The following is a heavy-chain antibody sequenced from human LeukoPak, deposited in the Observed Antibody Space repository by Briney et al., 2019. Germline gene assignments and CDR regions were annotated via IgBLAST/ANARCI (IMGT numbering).Heavy chain of an antibody. D-gene: IGHD6-13*01. J-gene: IGHJ6*03. CDR2: INHSGST. V-gene: IGHV4-34*01. Sequence: SETLSLTCAVYGGSFSGYYWSWIRQPPGKGLEWLGEINHSGSTNYNPSLKSRVTISVDTSKNQFSLKLSSVTAADTAVYYCARRAARWYYYYMDVWGKGTTVTISS. CDR1: GGSFSGYY. CDR3: ARRAARWYYYYMDV.